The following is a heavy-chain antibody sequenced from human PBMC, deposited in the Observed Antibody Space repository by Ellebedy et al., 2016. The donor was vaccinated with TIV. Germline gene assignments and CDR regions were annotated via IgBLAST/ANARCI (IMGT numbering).Heavy chain of an antibody. V-gene: IGHV3-23*01. CDR3: TKGAWLDS. Sequence: GESLKISCAASGFSFRTFDISWVRQAPGKGLDWVAVVYGHDGRTHYANSVKGRFTISKDSSRDILYLEMKNLRADDTAIYSGTKGAWLDSWGQGTLVTVSS. CDR2: VYGHDGRT. J-gene: IGHJ4*02. CDR1: GFSFRTFD.